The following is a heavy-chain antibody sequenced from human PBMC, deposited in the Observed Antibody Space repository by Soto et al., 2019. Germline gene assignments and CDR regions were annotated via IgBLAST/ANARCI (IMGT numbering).Heavy chain of an antibody. CDR3: ARERTYLSSLDP. V-gene: IGHV4-59*01. Sequence: PSETLSLTFTVCGDSISSYYWSWIRQPPGRGLEWIGYIYYSGSTNYNPSLKSRVTISVDTSKNQFSLRLSSVTAADTAMYYCARERTYLSSLDPWGQGTLVTVSS. J-gene: IGHJ5*02. CDR2: IYYSGST. CDR1: GDSISSYY.